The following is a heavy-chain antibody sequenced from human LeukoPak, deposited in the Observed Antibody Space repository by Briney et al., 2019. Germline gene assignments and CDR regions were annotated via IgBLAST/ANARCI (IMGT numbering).Heavy chain of an antibody. CDR3: AREMAGAAAGTVDY. CDR2: ISSSGSTI. V-gene: IGHV3-11*01. Sequence: GGSLRLSCAASGFTFSDYYMSWIRQAPGKGLEWISYISSSGSTIYYADSVKGRFTISRDNAKNSLYLQMNSLRVEDTAVYYCAREMAGAAAGTVDYWGQGTLVTVSS. CDR1: GFTFSDYY. J-gene: IGHJ4*02. D-gene: IGHD6-13*01.